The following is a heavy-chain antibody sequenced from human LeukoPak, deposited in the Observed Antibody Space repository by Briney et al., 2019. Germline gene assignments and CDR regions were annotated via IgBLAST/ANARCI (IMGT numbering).Heavy chain of an antibody. V-gene: IGHV4-34*12. D-gene: IGHD3-3*01. CDR2: IIDTGST. J-gene: IGHJ4*02. CDR3: ARGLASGYPPIPFDY. CDR1: GESFSGYY. Sequence: SETLSLICVVYGESFSGYYWTWIRQPPGKGLEWIGEIIDTGSTKYNSSLKSRVTISVDTSKNEFSLNLTSVTAADTAIYYCARGLASGYPPIPFDYWGQGTLVTVSS.